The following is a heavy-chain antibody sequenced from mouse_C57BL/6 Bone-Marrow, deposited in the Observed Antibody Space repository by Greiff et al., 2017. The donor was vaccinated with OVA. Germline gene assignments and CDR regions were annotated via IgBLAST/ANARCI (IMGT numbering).Heavy chain of an antibody. CDR3: ARSLTVTCVGFAY. D-gene: IGHD2-13*01. V-gene: IGHV1-81*01. J-gene: IGHJ3*01. Sequence: VQVVESGAELARPGASVKLSCKASGYTFTSYGISWVKQRTGQGLEWIGEIYPRSGNTYYNEKFKGKATLTADKSSSTAYMELRSLTSEDSAVYFCARSLTVTCVGFAYWGQGTLVTVSA. CDR1: GYTFTSYG. CDR2: IYPRSGNT.